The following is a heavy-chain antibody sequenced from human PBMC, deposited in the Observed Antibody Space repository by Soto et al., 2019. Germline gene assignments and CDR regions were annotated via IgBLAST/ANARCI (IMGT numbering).Heavy chain of an antibody. V-gene: IGHV3-7*03. J-gene: IGHJ6*02. CDR3: ARDRERVTVNGGIALGAMEV. Sequence: GGSLRLSCAASGFTFSTYWMSWVRQAPGKGLEWVANIKEDGSEKYYVDSVKGRFTISRDNAKNSVSLQMDSLRADDTAVYYCARDRERVTVNGGIALGAMEVWGHGTTVTVSS. CDR1: GFTFSTYW. CDR2: IKEDGSEK. D-gene: IGHD3-22*01.